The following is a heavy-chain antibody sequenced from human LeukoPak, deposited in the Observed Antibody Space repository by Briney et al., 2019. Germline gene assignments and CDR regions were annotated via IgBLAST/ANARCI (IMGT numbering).Heavy chain of an antibody. V-gene: IGHV1-2*02. J-gene: IGHJ6*03. CDR1: GYTFTDYY. D-gene: IGHD5-12*01. CDR2: INPNSGGT. CDR3: ARADIVARNYYYYYMDV. Sequence: ASVKVSCKASGYTFTDYYMHWVRQAPGQGLEWMGWINPNSGGTNYAQKFQGRVTMTRDTSISTAYMELSRLRSDDTAVYYCARADIVARNYYYYYMDVWGKGTTVTISS.